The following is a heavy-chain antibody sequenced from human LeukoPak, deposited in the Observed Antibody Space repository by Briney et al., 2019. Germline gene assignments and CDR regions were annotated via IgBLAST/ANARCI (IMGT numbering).Heavy chain of an antibody. J-gene: IGHJ4*02. CDR1: GFTFGDYA. CDR2: IRSKAYGGTT. Sequence: GGSLRLSCTASGFTFGDYAMSWFRQAPGKGLEWVGFIRSKAYGGTTEYAASVKGRFTISRDDSKSIAYLQMNSLRAEDTAVYYCARDPPSLVGATTHYWGQGTLVTVSS. D-gene: IGHD1-26*01. CDR3: ARDPPSLVGATTHY. V-gene: IGHV3-49*03.